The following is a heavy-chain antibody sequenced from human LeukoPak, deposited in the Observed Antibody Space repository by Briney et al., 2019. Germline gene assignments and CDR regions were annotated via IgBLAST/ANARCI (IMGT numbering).Heavy chain of an antibody. CDR1: GFTFSSYA. CDR2: ISGSGGST. D-gene: IGHD1-26*01. J-gene: IGHJ3*02. CDR3: AREWVGARRAFDI. V-gene: IGHV3-23*01. Sequence: GGSLRLSCAASGFTFSSYAMSWVRQAPGKGLEWVSAISGSGGSTYYADSVKGRFTISRDNAKNTLYLQMNSLRAEDTAVYYCAREWVGARRAFDIWGQGTMVTVSS.